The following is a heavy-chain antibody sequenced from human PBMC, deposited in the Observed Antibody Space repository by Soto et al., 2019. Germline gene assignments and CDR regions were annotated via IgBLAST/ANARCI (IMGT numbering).Heavy chain of an antibody. V-gene: IGHV4-38-2*02. J-gene: IGHJ3*02. CDR2: IYTSGST. CDR1: GYSITSVHY. CDR3: ARESTVVTLRTFDI. D-gene: IGHD2-21*02. Sequence: PSETLSLTCDVSGYSITSVHYWGWIRQPPGKGLEWIGRIYTSGSTNYNPSLKSRVTMSVDTSKNQFSLKLSSVTAADTAVYYCARESTVVTLRTFDIWGQGTMVTVSS.